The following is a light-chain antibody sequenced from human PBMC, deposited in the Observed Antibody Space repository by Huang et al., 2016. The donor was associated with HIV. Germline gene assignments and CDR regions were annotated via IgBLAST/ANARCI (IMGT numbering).Light chain of an antibody. J-gene: IGKJ2*01. CDR1: QSVSSN. CDR2: GTS. Sequence: ETVMTQSPVTLSVSPGERATLSCRASQSVSSNVAWYQQRHGQAPRLLIYGTSTRATGIPARFSGSGSGTEFTLTISGLQSEDFAVYYCQQYSDGYTFGQGTKVDVK. CDR3: QQYSDGYT. V-gene: IGKV3-15*01.